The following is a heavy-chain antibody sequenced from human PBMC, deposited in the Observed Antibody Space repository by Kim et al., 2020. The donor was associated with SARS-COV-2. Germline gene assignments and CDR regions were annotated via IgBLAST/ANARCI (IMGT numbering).Heavy chain of an antibody. Sequence: SETLSLTCTVSGGSISSYYWSWIRQPQGKGLEWIGYIYYSGSTNYNPTLKSRITISVDTAKNQFSLKLSSVTAADTAGDYCERSPSSRYYLVYPGRFYP. J-gene: IGHJ5*02. CDR1: GGSISSYY. CDR3: ERSPSSRYYLVYPGRFYP. CDR2: IYYSGST. V-gene: IGHV4-59*01. D-gene: IGHD6-13*01.